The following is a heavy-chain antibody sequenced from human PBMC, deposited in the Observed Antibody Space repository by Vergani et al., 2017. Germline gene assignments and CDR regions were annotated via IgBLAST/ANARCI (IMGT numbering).Heavy chain of an antibody. V-gene: IGHV4-38-2*02. J-gene: IGHJ3*02. D-gene: IGHD6-13*01. CDR3: ARDRSSTWNKGASDS. CDR1: GYSISRGYY. CDR2: IYHSGSA. Sequence: QVQLQESGPGLVKPSETLSLTCAVSGYSISRGYYWGWIRPPPGKGLEWIGSIYHSGSAYYNPSLKRRVTISVDTSKNQFSLRLSSVTAADTAVYYCARDRSSTWNKGASDSWDGGTMVTASA.